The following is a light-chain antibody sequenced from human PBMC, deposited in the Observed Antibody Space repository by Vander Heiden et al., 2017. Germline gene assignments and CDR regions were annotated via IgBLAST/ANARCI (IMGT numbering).Light chain of an antibody. CDR3: QQSYMSPWT. CDR2: SAS. J-gene: IGKJ1*01. CDR1: QTIRVY. Sequence: DIQMTPSPSSLSASVGDRITITCRASQTIRVYLNWYQQKPGRAPMLLIHSASTLQSGVPSRFSGSGSGTDFTLTISSLQPEDFATYYCQQSYMSPWTFGHGTKVDIK. V-gene: IGKV1-39*01.